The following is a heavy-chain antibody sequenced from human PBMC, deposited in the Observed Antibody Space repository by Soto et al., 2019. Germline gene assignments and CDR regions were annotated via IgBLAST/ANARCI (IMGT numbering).Heavy chain of an antibody. J-gene: IGHJ4*02. CDR1: GGTFSSYA. D-gene: IGHD3-22*01. CDR2: IIPIFGTA. Sequence: SVKVSCKASGGTFSSYAISWVRQAPGQGLEWMGGIIPIFGTANYAQKFQGRVTITADESTSTAYMELNSLRSEDTAVYYCARVKYDSSGYYHFGYWGQGTLVTVSS. CDR3: ARVKYDSSGYYHFGY. V-gene: IGHV1-69*13.